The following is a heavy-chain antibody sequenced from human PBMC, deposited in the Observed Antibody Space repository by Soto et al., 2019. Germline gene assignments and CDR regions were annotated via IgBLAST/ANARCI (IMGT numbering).Heavy chain of an antibody. CDR1: GYSFTSYW. J-gene: IGHJ3*02. V-gene: IGHV5-51*01. CDR2: IYPGDSDT. CDR3: AVFTYYYDSRGNAFEI. Sequence: GESLKISCKGSGYSFTSYWIGWVRQMPGKGLEWMGVIYPGDSDTRYSPSFQGQVTISADKSISTAYLQWSSLKASDTAMYYCAVFTYYYDSRGNAFEIWGQGSMVTVSS. D-gene: IGHD3-22*01.